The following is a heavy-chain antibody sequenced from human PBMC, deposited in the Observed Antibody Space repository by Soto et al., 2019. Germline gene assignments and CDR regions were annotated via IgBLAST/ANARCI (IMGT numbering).Heavy chain of an antibody. D-gene: IGHD5-12*01. CDR3: ASEDGYSGYDFGWFDP. CDR1: GGTFSSYA. J-gene: IGHJ5*02. V-gene: IGHV1-69*01. Sequence: QVQLVQSGAEVKKPGSSVKVSCKASGGTFSSYAISWVRQAPGQGLEWMGGIIPIFGTANYAQKFQGRVTIPADESTSTADMELSSLRSEDTAVYYCASEDGYSGYDFGWFDPWGQGTLVTVSS. CDR2: IIPIFGTA.